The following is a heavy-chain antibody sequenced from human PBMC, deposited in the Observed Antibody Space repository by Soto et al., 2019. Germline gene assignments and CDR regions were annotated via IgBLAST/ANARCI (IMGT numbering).Heavy chain of an antibody. CDR3: ARDVSRGYSYGYGYFQH. J-gene: IGHJ1*01. D-gene: IGHD5-18*01. CDR1: GGTFSSYA. Sequence: QVQLVQSGAEVKKPGSSVKVSCKASGGTFSSYAISWVRQAPGQGLEWMGGIIPIFGTANYAQKFQGRVTITADESKSTAYMELSSLRSEDTAVYYCARDVSRGYSYGYGYFQHWGQGTLVTVSS. CDR2: IIPIFGTA. V-gene: IGHV1-69*12.